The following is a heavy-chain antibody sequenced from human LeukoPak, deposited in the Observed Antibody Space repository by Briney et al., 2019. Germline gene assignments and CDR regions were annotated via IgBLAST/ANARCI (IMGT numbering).Heavy chain of an antibody. CDR3: TTDTPPGYDFWSGDGDYYYYYMDV. D-gene: IGHD3-3*01. Sequence: GGSLRLSCAVSGFTFSDYWMHWVRQGPGKGLEWVSRVNSDGTSTNYADSVKGRFTISRDNAKNKLYLQMNSLRAEDTAVYYCTTDTPPGYDFWSGDGDYYYYYMDVWGKGTTVTVSS. CDR2: VNSDGTST. V-gene: IGHV3-74*01. J-gene: IGHJ6*03. CDR1: GFTFSDYW.